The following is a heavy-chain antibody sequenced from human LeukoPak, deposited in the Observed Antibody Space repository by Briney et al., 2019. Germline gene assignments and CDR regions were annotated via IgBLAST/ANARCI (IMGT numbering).Heavy chain of an antibody. V-gene: IGHV4-59*08. D-gene: IGHD6-13*01. CDR2: TYYGVST. Sequence: PSETLSLTCTVSGGSISSYYWSWIRQPPGKGLEWIGYTYYGVSTNYNPSLKSRVTISLDTSKKQISLKVRSVTAADTAIYYCARLLADNWFDPWGQGTLVTVSS. J-gene: IGHJ5*02. CDR1: GGSISSYY. CDR3: ARLLADNWFDP.